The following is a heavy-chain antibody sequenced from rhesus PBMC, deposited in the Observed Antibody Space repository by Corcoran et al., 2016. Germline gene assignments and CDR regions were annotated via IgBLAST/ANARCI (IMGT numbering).Heavy chain of an antibody. CDR1: GGSITSSY. CDR3: ARTSLDF. Sequence: KLQESGPGLVRPSETLSLTCGVPGGSITSSYWSWIRQAPGKGLEWIGYIHGSRSSSKYNPSLKSRVTLSVDTSKNQLSLKLISVTTADTAVYYCARTSLDFWGQGVLVTVSS. CDR2: IHGSRSSS. D-gene: IGHD2-15*01. J-gene: IGHJ4*01. V-gene: IGHV4-169*01.